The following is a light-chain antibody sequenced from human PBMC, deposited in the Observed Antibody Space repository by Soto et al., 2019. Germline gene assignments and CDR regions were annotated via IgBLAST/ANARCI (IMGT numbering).Light chain of an antibody. CDR3: SSYTSTSSWV. J-gene: IGLJ3*02. Sequence: QSALTQSASVSGSPGQSITISCTATSSDVGGYNYVSWYQQHPGQAPKLIIYDVSNRPSGVSTRFSGSKSGNTAPLTISGLPAEEEADYYCSSYTSTSSWVFGGGTQLTVL. V-gene: IGLV2-14*01. CDR1: SSDVGGYNY. CDR2: DVS.